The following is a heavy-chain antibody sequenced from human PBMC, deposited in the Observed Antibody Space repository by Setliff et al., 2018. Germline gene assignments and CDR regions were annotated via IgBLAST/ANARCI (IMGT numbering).Heavy chain of an antibody. CDR2: INTNTGNP. V-gene: IGHV7-4-1*02. J-gene: IGHJ6*03. Sequence: ASVKVSCKASGYTFTSYAMHWVRQAPGQGLEWMGWINTNTGNPTYAQGFTGRFVFSLDTSVSTAYLQISSLKAEDTAVYYCARDNRGYAWDYYYYMDVWGKGTTVTVSS. D-gene: IGHD2-15*01. CDR1: GYTFTSYA. CDR3: ARDNRGYAWDYYYYMDV.